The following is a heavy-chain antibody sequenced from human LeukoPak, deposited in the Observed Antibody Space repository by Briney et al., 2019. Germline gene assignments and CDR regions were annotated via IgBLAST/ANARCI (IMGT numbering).Heavy chain of an antibody. CDR1: GGSFSGYY. CDR2: INHSRST. V-gene: IGHV4-34*01. Sequence: SETLSLTCAVYGGSFSGYYWSWIRQPPGKGLEWIGEINHSRSTNYNPSLKSRVTISVDTSKNQFSLKLSSVTAADTAVYYCARAGRVGYCSSTSCRSYYYYYMDVWGKGTTVTVSS. CDR3: ARAGRVGYCSSTSCRSYYYYYMDV. J-gene: IGHJ6*03. D-gene: IGHD2-2*01.